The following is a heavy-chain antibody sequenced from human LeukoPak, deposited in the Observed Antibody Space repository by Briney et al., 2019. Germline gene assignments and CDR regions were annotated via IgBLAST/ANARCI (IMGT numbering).Heavy chain of an antibody. V-gene: IGHV1-2*02. J-gene: IGHJ4*02. CDR2: INPNSGGT. CDR1: GYTFTGYY. Sequence: ASVKVSCKASGYTFTGYYMHWVRQAPGQGLEWMGWINPNSGGTNYAQKFQGRVTMTRDTSISTAYMELSRLRSEDTAVYYCARTYGSGSSYYFDYWGQGTLVTVSS. CDR3: ARTYGSGSSYYFDY. D-gene: IGHD3-10*01.